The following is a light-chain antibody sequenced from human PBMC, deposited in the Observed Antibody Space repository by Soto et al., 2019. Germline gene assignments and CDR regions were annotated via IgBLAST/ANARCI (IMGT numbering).Light chain of an antibody. CDR3: QQYRNWPRT. V-gene: IGKV3-15*01. Sequence: IVLTHSPATLSVSPWERVTLSCRASQSVDINLAWYQQKPGQAPRLLIYGASTRATDMPGRFSGRGSGTEFTLTISSLQSEDFAVYYCQQYRNWPRTFGQGTKVDIK. CDR2: GAS. J-gene: IGKJ1*01. CDR1: QSVDIN.